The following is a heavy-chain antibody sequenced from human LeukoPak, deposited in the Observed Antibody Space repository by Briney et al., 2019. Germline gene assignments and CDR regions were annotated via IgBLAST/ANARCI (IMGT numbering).Heavy chain of an antibody. J-gene: IGHJ4*02. D-gene: IGHD3-3*01. CDR3: ARDAGGYDFWSGYYY. CDR2: ISGSGDST. CDR1: GFTFSSYG. V-gene: IGHV3-23*01. Sequence: PGGSLRLSCAASGFTFSSYGMTWVRQAPGKGLEWVSGISGSGDSTYYADSVKGRFTISRDNAKNSLYLQMNSLRAEDTAVYYCARDAGGYDFWSGYYYWGQGTLVTVSS.